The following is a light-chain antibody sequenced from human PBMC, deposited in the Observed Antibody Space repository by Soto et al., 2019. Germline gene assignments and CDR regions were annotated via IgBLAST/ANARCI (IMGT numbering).Light chain of an antibody. CDR2: EVS. V-gene: IGLV2-14*01. J-gene: IGLJ3*02. CDR1: SSDVGGYNY. CDR3: TSYTTSSIWV. Sequence: QSALTQPVSVSGSPGQSITISCSGTSSDVGGYNYVSWYQQKPGKAPKLMIYEVSNRPSGVSNRFSGSKSANTASLTISGLQAEDEAAYYCTSYTTSSIWVFGGGTKVTVL.